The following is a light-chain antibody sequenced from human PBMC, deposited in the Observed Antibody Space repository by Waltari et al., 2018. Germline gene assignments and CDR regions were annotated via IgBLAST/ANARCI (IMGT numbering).Light chain of an antibody. V-gene: IGLV3-10*01. CDR3: YSTDSSGNHRV. CDR2: EDT. J-gene: IGLJ3*02. Sequence: SYELTQPPPVSVSPGQTARITRSGACLPKKSAYWYQQKPGQAPVVVLYEDTKRPSGIPESFSGSSSGTMATFTISGAQVEDEADYYCYSTDSSGNHRVFGRGTKLTVL. CDR1: CLPKKS.